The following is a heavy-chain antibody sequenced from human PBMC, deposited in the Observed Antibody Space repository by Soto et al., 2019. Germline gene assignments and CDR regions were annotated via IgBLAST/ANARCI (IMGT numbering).Heavy chain of an antibody. CDR1: GFTFSTCS. V-gene: IGHV3-21*02. J-gene: IGHJ4*02. D-gene: IGHD5-12*01. CDR2: ISSSSRNM. Sequence: EVQLVESGGGLVKPGGSLRLSCAASGFTFSTCSMNWVRQAPGKGLEWVSSISSSSRNMYYADSVKGRFTISRDNAKNSLYLQMNSLRAEDTAVYYCARDNGYDAATLDYWGQGTLVTVSS. CDR3: ARDNGYDAATLDY.